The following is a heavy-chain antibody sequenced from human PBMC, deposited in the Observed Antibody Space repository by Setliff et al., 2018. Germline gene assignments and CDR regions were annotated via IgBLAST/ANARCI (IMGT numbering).Heavy chain of an antibody. V-gene: IGHV7-4-1*02. J-gene: IGHJ4*02. CDR1: GYTFTKYT. D-gene: IGHD4-4*01. CDR2: INTKTGNP. Sequence: GASVKVSCKTSGYTFTKYTLNWVRQAPGQGLEWVGWINTKTGNPTFAQGFTGRFVFSLDTSVSTAYLQISSLKAEDTAVYYCARPGGFCDSNDCWGGYFDNWGQGTPVTVSS. CDR3: ARPGGFCDSNDCWGGYFDN.